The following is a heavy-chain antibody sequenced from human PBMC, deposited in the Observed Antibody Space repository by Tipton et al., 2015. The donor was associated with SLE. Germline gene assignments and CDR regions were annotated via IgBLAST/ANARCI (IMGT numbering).Heavy chain of an antibody. CDR1: GGSISSGGYY. J-gene: IGHJ6*04. Sequence: TLSLTCTVSGGSISSGGYYWSWIRQHPGKGLEWIGYIYYSGSTYYNPSPKSRVTISVDTSKNQFSLKLSSVTAADTAVYYCARGFWSGYYGRMDVWGKGTTVTVSS. CDR2: IYYSGST. CDR3: ARGFWSGYYGRMDV. D-gene: IGHD3-3*01. V-gene: IGHV4-31*03.